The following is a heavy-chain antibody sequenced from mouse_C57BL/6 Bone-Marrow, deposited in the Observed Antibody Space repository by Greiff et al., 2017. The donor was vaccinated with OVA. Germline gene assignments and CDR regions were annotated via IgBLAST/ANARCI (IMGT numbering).Heavy chain of an antibody. V-gene: IGHV1-53*01. CDR1: GYTFTSYW. D-gene: IGHD2-1*01. Sequence: QVQLQQPGTDLVKPGASVKLSCKASGYTFTSYWMHWVKQRPGQGLEWIGNINPSNGGTNYNEKFKSKATLTVDKSSSTAYMQLSSLTSEDSAVYYCARGGYYGNCYYAMDYWGQGTSVTVSS. CDR2: INPSNGGT. J-gene: IGHJ4*01. CDR3: ARGGYYGNCYYAMDY.